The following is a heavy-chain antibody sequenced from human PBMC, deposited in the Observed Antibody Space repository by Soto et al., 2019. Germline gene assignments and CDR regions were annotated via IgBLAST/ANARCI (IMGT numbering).Heavy chain of an antibody. CDR2: ISGSGGST. CDR3: AKGQTYCSGGSCYYYYYMDV. Sequence: GGSLRLSCAASGFTFSSYAMSWVRQAPGKGLEWVSAISGSGGSTYYADSVKGRFTISRDNSKNTLYLQMNSLRAEDTAVYYCAKGQTYCSGGSCYYYYYMDVWGKGTTVTVSS. V-gene: IGHV3-23*01. D-gene: IGHD2-15*01. J-gene: IGHJ6*03. CDR1: GFTFSSYA.